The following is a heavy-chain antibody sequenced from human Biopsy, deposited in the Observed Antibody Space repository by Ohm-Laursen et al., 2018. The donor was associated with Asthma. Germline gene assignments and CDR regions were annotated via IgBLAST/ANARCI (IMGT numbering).Heavy chain of an antibody. CDR3: GRDMGGFGSGWFPVEF. CDR1: GFTFDDYG. D-gene: IGHD6-19*01. J-gene: IGHJ4*02. CDR2: INWNGGST. Sequence: GSLRPSCAASGFTFDDYGMSWVRQAPGKGLDWVSGINWNGGSTGYADSVKGRFTISRDNAKNSLYLQMNSLRAEDTALYHCGRDMGGFGSGWFPVEFWGQGTLVTVSS. V-gene: IGHV3-20*01.